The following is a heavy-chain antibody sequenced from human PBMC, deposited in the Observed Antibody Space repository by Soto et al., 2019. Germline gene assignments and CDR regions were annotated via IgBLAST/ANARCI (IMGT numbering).Heavy chain of an antibody. J-gene: IGHJ4*02. Sequence: EVQLVESGGGLVKPGGSLRLSCAASGFTFSNAWMSWVRQAPGKGLEWVGGIKSKTDGGTTDYAAPVKGRFTISSDDSKNTLNLQMNSLKTEDTALYYCTGYESRGGDYWGQGTPVTVSS. CDR1: GFTFSNAW. CDR3: TGYESRGGDY. V-gene: IGHV3-15*01. D-gene: IGHD5-12*01. CDR2: IKSKTDGGTT.